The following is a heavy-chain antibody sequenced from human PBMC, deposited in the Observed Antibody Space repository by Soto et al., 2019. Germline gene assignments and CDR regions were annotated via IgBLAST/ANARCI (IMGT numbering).Heavy chain of an antibody. CDR1: GYSFTSYW. CDR2: IYPGDSDT. Sequence: SLKISCKGSGYSFTSYWIGWVRQMPGKGLEWMGIIYPGDSDTRYSPSFQGQVTISADKSISTAYLQWSSLKASDTAMYYCARGAYCSGGSCYRGAVHYYGMDVWGQGTTVTVSS. D-gene: IGHD2-15*01. V-gene: IGHV5-51*01. J-gene: IGHJ6*02. CDR3: ARGAYCSGGSCYRGAVHYYGMDV.